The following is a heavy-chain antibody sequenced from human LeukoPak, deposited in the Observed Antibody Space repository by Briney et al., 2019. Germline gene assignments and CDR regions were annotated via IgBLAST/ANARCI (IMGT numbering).Heavy chain of an antibody. D-gene: IGHD3-22*01. Sequence: GESLKISCKGSGYSFSNYWIGCVRQMPGKGLECMGIIYPGDSDTRYTPSFQGQVTISADKSISTAYLQWSSLKASDTAMYYCARHYYDSSGYSDAFDIWGQGTMVTVSS. CDR3: ARHYYDSSGYSDAFDI. J-gene: IGHJ3*02. V-gene: IGHV5-51*01. CDR1: GYSFSNYW. CDR2: IYPGDSDT.